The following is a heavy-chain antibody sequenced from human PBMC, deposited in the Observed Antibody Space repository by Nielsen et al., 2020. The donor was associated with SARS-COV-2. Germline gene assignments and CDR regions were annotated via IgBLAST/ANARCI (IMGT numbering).Heavy chain of an antibody. CDR3: ARESSSGWWNWFDP. Sequence: GESLKISCAASGFTFSSYEMNWVRQAPGKGLEWVSYISSSGSTIYYADSVKGRFTISRDNAKNSLYLQMNSLRAEDTAVYYCARESSSGWWNWFDPWGQGTLVTVSS. J-gene: IGHJ5*02. CDR1: GFTFSSYE. V-gene: IGHV3-48*03. CDR2: ISSSGSTI. D-gene: IGHD6-19*01.